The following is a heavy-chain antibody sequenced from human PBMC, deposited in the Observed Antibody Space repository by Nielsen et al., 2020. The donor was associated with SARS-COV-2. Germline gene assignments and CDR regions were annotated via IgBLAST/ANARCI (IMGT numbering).Heavy chain of an antibody. J-gene: IGHJ4*02. CDR3: ARRFVDGSGMSPFDY. CDR1: GYTFASHA. D-gene: IGHD6-19*01. V-gene: IGHV1-3*01. CDR2: IIGGNGHT. Sequence: SVKVSCNTSGYTFASHAIHWVRQAPGQRLEWMGWIIGGNGHTKYSQKFQGRVTFTRDTSAGTAYMELSSLTSEDMAVYYCARRFVDGSGMSPFDYWGQGTLVTVSS.